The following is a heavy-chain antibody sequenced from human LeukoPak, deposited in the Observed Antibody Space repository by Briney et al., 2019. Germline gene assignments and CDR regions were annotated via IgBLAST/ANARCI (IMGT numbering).Heavy chain of an antibody. CDR1: GGTFSSYA. Sequence: SVKVSCKASGGTFSSYAISWVRQAPGQGLEWMGGIIPIFGTANYAQKFQGRVTITTDESTSTAYMELSSLRSEDTAVYYCARENPYHYDKKYFDLWGRGTLVTVPS. D-gene: IGHD3-22*01. V-gene: IGHV1-69*05. CDR3: ARENPYHYDKKYFDL. CDR2: IIPIFGTA. J-gene: IGHJ2*01.